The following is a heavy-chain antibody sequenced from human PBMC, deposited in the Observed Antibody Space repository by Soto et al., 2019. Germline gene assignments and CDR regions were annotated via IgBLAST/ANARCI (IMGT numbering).Heavy chain of an antibody. J-gene: IGHJ4*02. CDR2: LNHCGST. CDR3: ARGCNSGYVD. V-gene: IGHV4-34*01. D-gene: IGHD5-12*01. CDR1: GGSFRGYY. Sequence: QVQLQQWGPGLLKPSETLSLTCAVYGGSFRGYYWSWIRQPPGKGLEWIGELNHCGSTNYNPSLKGGVTILVDTAKNQVSLKLSSVIAAEAAVSYCARGCNSGYVDWSQRTMVTVSS.